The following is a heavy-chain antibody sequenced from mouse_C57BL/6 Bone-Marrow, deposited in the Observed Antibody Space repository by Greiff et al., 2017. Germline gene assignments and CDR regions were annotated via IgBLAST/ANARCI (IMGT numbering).Heavy chain of an antibody. Sequence: VQLQQSGAELVKPGASVKLSCTASGFNFTDYYMHWVKQRTEQGLEWIGRIDPEDGETKYAQKFQGKATITADTSSNTAYLQLSSLASEDTAVYYCARNYDSHYWGQGTTLTVSS. CDR2: IDPEDGET. V-gene: IGHV14-2*01. CDR1: GFNFTDYY. CDR3: ARNYDSHY. J-gene: IGHJ2*01. D-gene: IGHD1-1*01.